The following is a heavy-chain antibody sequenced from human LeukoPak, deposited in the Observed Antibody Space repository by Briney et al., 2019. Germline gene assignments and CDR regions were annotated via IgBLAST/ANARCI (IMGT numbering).Heavy chain of an antibody. J-gene: IGHJ4*02. D-gene: IGHD7-27*01. CDR3: ARATGDRVFVDFDY. Sequence: ASVEVSCKASGYTFTSDYMHWVRQAPGQGLEWMGIINPSGGSTSYAQKFQGRVTMTRDTSTRTVYMELSSLRSEDTAVYYCARATGDRVFVDFDYWGQGTLVTVSS. CDR1: GYTFTSDY. V-gene: IGHV1-46*01. CDR2: INPSGGST.